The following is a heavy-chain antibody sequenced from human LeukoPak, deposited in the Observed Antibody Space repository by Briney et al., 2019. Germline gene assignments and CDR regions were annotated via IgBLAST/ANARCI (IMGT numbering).Heavy chain of an antibody. CDR2: IYHSGST. J-gene: IGHJ4*02. Sequence: SETLSLTCTVSGGSISSYYWSWIRQPPGKGLEWIGYIYHSGSTYYNPSLKSRVTISVDRSKNQFSLKLSSVTAADTAVYYCARGTTGTTSDYWGQGTMVTVSS. V-gene: IGHV4-59*12. CDR1: GGSISSYY. D-gene: IGHD1-1*01. CDR3: ARGTTGTTSDY.